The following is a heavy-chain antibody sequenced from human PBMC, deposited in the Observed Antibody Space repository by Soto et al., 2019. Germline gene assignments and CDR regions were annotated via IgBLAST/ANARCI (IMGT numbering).Heavy chain of an antibody. V-gene: IGHV1-69*13. CDR1: GGTFSSYA. J-gene: IGHJ5*02. Sequence: ASVKVSCKASGGTFSSYAISWVRQAPGQGLEWMGGIIPIFGTANYAQKFQGRVTITADESTSTAYMELSSLRSEDTAVYYCAREGYCGGDCYFNWFDPWGQGTLVTVSS. CDR3: AREGYCGGDCYFNWFDP. D-gene: IGHD2-21*02. CDR2: IIPIFGTA.